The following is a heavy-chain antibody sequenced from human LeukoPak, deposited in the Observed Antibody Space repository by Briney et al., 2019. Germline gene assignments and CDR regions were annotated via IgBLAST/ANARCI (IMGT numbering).Heavy chain of an antibody. D-gene: IGHD1-1*01. Sequence: GGSLRLSCAASGFTFSSYAMHWVRQAPGKGLEWVAVISYGGSNKYYADSVKGRFTISRDNSKNTLYLQMNSLRAEDTAVYYCARYDTTGTTANDYWGQGTLVTVSS. V-gene: IGHV3-30*04. CDR3: ARYDTTGTTANDY. CDR2: ISYGGSNK. CDR1: GFTFSSYA. J-gene: IGHJ4*02.